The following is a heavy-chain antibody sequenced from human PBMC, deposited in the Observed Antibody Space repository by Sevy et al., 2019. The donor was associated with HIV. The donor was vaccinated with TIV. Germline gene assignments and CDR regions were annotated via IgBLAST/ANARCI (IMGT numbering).Heavy chain of an antibody. J-gene: IGHJ5*02. Sequence: GGSLRLSCAASGFTFSSYWMSWVRQAPGKGLEWVANIKQDGSEKYYVDSVKGRFTISRDNAKNSLYLQMNSLRAEDTAVYYCARDLGAVVGTGWFDPWGQGTLVTVSS. CDR1: GFTFSSYW. V-gene: IGHV3-7*01. CDR3: ARDLGAVVGTGWFDP. CDR2: IKQDGSEK. D-gene: IGHD6-19*01.